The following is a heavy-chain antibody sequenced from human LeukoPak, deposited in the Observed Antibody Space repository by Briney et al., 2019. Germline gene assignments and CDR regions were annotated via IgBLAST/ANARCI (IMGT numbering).Heavy chain of an antibody. Sequence: SETLSLTCTVSGGSISSYYWSWIRQPPGKGLEWIGSIYYGGSTYYNPSLKSRVTISVDTSKNQFSLKVSSVTAAGTAVYYCARARLTYGSGRPNYYYMDVWGKGTTVTVSS. J-gene: IGHJ6*03. D-gene: IGHD3-10*01. V-gene: IGHV4-59*12. CDR1: GGSISSYY. CDR3: ARARLTYGSGRPNYYYMDV. CDR2: IYYGGST.